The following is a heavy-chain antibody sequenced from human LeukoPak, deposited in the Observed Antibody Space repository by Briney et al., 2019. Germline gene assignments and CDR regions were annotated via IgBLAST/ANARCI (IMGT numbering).Heavy chain of an antibody. J-gene: IGHJ4*02. CDR3: AILDSSGYYYDVRSDY. V-gene: IGHV3-48*03. CDR2: ISSSGSTI. CDR1: GFTFSSYE. D-gene: IGHD3-22*01. Sequence: PGGSLRLSCAASGFTFSSYEMYWVRQAPGKGLEWVSYISSSGSTIYYADSVKGRFTISRDNAKNSLYLQMNSLRAEDTAVYYCAILDSSGYYYDVRSDYWGQGTLVTVSS.